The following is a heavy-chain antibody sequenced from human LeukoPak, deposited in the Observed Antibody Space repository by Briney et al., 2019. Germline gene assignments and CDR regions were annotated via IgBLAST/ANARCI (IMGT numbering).Heavy chain of an antibody. CDR1: GGSFSGYY. J-gene: IGHJ6*02. CDR3: ARLKSPRGYYVVMYYYYGMDV. Sequence: SETLSLTCAVYGGSFSGYYWSWIRQPPGKGLEWIGEISHSGSTNYNPSLKSRVTISVDTSKNQISLKLSSVTAADTAVYYCARLKSPRGYYVVMYYYYGMDVWGQGTTVTVSS. CDR2: ISHSGST. V-gene: IGHV4-34*01. D-gene: IGHD3-10*02.